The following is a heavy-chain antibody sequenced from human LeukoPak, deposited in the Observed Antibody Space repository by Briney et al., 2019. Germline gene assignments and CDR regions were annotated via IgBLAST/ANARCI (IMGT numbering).Heavy chain of an antibody. Sequence: PSETLSLTCTVSGGSISSYYWSWIRQPPGKGLEWIGYIYYSGSTNYNPSLKSRVTISVDTPKNQFSLKLSSVTAADTAVYYCARIEDYGGNSVNYWGQGTLVTVSS. D-gene: IGHD4-23*01. CDR2: IYYSGST. J-gene: IGHJ4*02. CDR1: GGSISSYY. CDR3: ARIEDYGGNSVNY. V-gene: IGHV4-59*01.